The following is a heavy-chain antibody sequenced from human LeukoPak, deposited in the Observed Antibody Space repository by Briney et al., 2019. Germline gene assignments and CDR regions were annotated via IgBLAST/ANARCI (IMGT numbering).Heavy chain of an antibody. J-gene: IGHJ6*03. D-gene: IGHD3-9*01. CDR3: ARFAYYDILTGHFDYYCMDV. Sequence: SQTLSLTCTVSGGSISSGSYYWSWIRQPAGKGLEWIGRIYTSGSTNYNPSLKSRVTISVDTSKNQFSLKLSSVTAADTAVYYCARFAYYDILTGHFDYYCMDVWGKGTTVTVSS. CDR1: GGSISSGSYY. CDR2: IYTSGST. V-gene: IGHV4-61*02.